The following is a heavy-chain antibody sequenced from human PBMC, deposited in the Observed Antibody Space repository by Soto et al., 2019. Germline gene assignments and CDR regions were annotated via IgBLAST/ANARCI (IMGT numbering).Heavy chain of an antibody. CDR2: ISISSSYI. Sequence: PGGSLRLSCAASGFTFSSYSMNWVRQAPGKGLEWVSSISISSSYIYYADSVKGRFTISRDNAKNSLYLQMNSLRAEDTAVYYCARTRDNFDYWGQGTLVTVSS. CDR3: ARTRDNFDY. CDR1: GFTFSSYS. V-gene: IGHV3-21*01. J-gene: IGHJ4*02.